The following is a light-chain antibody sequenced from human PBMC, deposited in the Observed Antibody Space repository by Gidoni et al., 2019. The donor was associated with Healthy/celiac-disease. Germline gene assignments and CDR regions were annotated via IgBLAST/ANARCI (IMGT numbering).Light chain of an antibody. Sequence: DIVTPQSPDSLAVFLGERATINCKSSQSVLSSSNNKNYLAWYQQKPGQPPKLLIYWASTRESGVPDRFSGSGSGTDFTLTISSLQAEDVAVYYCQQYYSTPFTFGPGTKVDIK. CDR1: QSVLSSSNNKNY. CDR2: WAS. V-gene: IGKV4-1*01. CDR3: QQYYSTPFT. J-gene: IGKJ3*01.